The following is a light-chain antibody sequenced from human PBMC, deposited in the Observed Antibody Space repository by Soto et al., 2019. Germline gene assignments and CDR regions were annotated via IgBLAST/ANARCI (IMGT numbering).Light chain of an antibody. Sequence: IQMTQSPSTLCASVGDVVTITCRASQNINNWIAWYQQKPGRAPKFLIYDASTLESGVPSRFSGSGFGTEFSLTISSLQPDDFGSYYCQHMRTFGQGTKVDIK. CDR1: QNINNW. J-gene: IGKJ1*01. CDR2: DAS. V-gene: IGKV1-5*01. CDR3: QHMRT.